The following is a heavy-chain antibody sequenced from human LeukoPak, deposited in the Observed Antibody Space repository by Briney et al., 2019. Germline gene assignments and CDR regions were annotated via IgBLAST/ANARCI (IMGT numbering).Heavy chain of an antibody. CDR3: TRWRSGTSD. CDR1: GYTFSDHY. J-gene: IGHJ4*02. Sequence: PGGSLRLSCAVSGYTFSDHYIDRVRQAPGEGLEWVGHTRNKANNYATEYAASVKGRFTISRDDSRNSVYLQMNSLKTEDTAVYYCTRWRSGTSDWGQGTLVTVSS. CDR2: TRNKANNYAT. V-gene: IGHV3-72*01. D-gene: IGHD4-23*01.